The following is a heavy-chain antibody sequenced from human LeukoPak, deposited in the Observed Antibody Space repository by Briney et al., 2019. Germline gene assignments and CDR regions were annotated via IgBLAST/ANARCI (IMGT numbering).Heavy chain of an antibody. V-gene: IGHV3-30*18. Sequence: GGSLRLSCAASGFTFSSYGMHWVRQAPGKGLEWVAVISYDGSNKYYADSVKGRFTISRDNSKNTLYLQMNSLRAEDTAVYYCAKSGDYYDSSYIDYWGQGTLVTVSS. CDR2: ISYDGSNK. J-gene: IGHJ4*02. CDR3: AKSGDYYDSSYIDY. CDR1: GFTFSSYG. D-gene: IGHD3-22*01.